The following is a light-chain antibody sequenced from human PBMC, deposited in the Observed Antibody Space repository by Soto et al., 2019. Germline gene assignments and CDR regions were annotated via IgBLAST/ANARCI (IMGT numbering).Light chain of an antibody. CDR3: QQYNNWPQT. Sequence: EIVMTQSPATLSVSPGERATLSRRASQSVSSNLAWYQQKPGQAPRLLIYGASTRATGIPARFSGSGSGTEFTLTISSLQSEDFAVYYCQQYNNWPQTFG. CDR2: GAS. V-gene: IGKV3-15*01. CDR1: QSVSSN. J-gene: IGKJ1*01.